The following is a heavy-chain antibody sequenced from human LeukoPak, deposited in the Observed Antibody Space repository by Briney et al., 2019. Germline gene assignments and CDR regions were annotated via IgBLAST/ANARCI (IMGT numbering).Heavy chain of an antibody. J-gene: IGHJ4*02. V-gene: IGHV4-38-2*02. CDR3: ARGVVGVGATHS. CDR1: GYSISSGYY. CDR2: IYHSGST. Sequence: KSSETLSLTCTVSGYSISSGYYWGWIRQPPGKGLEWIGSIYHSGSTYYNPPLKSRVTISVDTSKNQFSLKLSSVTAADTAVYYCARGVVGVGATHSWGQGTLVTVSS. D-gene: IGHD1-26*01.